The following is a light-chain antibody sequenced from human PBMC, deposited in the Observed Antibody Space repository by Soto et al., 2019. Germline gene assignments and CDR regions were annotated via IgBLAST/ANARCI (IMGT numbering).Light chain of an antibody. J-gene: IGKJ1*01. V-gene: IGKV1-5*03. CDR3: QHYNSYSEA. CDR1: QSISSW. CDR2: KAS. Sequence: IQMAHSPSTLSGRLLDRGTIXSQASQSISSWLAWYQQKPGKAPKLPIYKASTLKSGVPSRFSGSGSGTEFTLTISSLQPDDFATYYCQHYNSYSEAFGQGTKVDNK.